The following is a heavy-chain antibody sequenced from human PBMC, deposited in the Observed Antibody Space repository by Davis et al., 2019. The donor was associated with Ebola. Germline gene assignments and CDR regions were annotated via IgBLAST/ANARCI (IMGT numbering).Heavy chain of an antibody. CDR2: IYYNGNT. J-gene: IGHJ5*02. CDR1: GGSISSYF. V-gene: IGHV4-59*08. D-gene: IGHD2-2*01. Sequence: SETLSLTCTVSGGSISSYFWTWIRQPPGKGLEWIGYIYYNGNTNYNPSLKSRVTISVDTSKNQFSLKLSSVTAADTAVYYCARQVPARGWFDPWGQGTLVTVSS. CDR3: ARQVPARGWFDP.